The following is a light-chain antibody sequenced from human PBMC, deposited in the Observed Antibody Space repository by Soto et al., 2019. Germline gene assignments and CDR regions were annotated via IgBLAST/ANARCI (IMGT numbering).Light chain of an antibody. CDR2: DAF. V-gene: IGKV3-20*01. CDR1: QSISNS. Sequence: DIVLTQSPATLSLSPGERATLSCRASQSISNSLAWYQQKPGQAPRLIINDAFNRAAGIPDRFSGSVSGSDFILTINRLEPEDFAVYYCQQYGSSHTFGQGTRLEIK. J-gene: IGKJ5*01. CDR3: QQYGSSHT.